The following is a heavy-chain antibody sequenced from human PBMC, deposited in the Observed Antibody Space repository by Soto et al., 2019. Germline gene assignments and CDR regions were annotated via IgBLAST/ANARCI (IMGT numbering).Heavy chain of an antibody. J-gene: IGHJ4*02. D-gene: IGHD1-26*01. CDR2: IYPGDSDT. V-gene: IGHV5-51*01. CDR1: GYSFTSYW. Sequence: PGESLKISCKGSGYSFTSYWIGWVRPMPGKGLEWMGIIYPGDSDTRYSPSFQGQVTISADKSISTAYLQWSSLKASDTAMYYCALPLSGSYYSGINDYWGQGTLVTVSS. CDR3: ALPLSGSYYSGINDY.